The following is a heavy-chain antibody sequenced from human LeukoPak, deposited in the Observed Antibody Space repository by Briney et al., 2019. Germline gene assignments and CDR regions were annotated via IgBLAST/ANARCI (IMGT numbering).Heavy chain of an antibody. D-gene: IGHD2-15*01. V-gene: IGHV3-23*01. CDR3: ATERYCSGGSCPTWFDY. Sequence: GGSLRLSCAASGFTVSSYAMSWVRQAPGKGLEWVSAISGSGDSTYYADSVKGRFTISRDNSKNTLYLQMNSLRAEDTAVYYCATERYCSGGSCPTWFDYWGQGTLVTVSS. CDR1: GFTVSSYA. CDR2: ISGSGDST. J-gene: IGHJ4*02.